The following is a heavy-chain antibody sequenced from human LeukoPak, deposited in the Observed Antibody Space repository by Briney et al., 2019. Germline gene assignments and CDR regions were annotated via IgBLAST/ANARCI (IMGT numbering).Heavy chain of an antibody. CDR3: ARDLPGVVPAALNWFDP. CDR1: GGTFSSYA. V-gene: IGHV1-69*04. D-gene: IGHD2-2*01. CDR2: IIPILGIA. Sequence: SVKVSCTASGGTFSSYAISWVRQAPGQGLEWMGRIIPILGIANYAQKFQGRVTITADKSTSTAYMELSSLRSEDTAVYYCARDLPGVVPAALNWFDPWGQGTLVTVSS. J-gene: IGHJ5*02.